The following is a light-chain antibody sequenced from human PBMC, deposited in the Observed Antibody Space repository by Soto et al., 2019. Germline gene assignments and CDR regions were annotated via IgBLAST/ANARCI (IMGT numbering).Light chain of an antibody. CDR1: SGHTNYA. V-gene: IGLV4-69*01. CDR3: QTWDTGIRV. Sequence: QLVLTQSPSASASLGASVKLTCTLRSGHTNYAIAWHQQKPEKGPRYLMKLHSDGSHSKGDGIPDRFSGSSSGAERYLTVSSLQSEDEADYYCQTWDTGIRVFGGGTKRTVL. CDR2: LHSDGSH. J-gene: IGLJ3*02.